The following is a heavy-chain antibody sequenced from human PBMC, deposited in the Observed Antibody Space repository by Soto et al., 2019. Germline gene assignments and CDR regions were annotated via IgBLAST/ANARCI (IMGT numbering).Heavy chain of an antibody. CDR3: VKGGWLDF. CDR1: GFNFNTFE. CDR2: ISDDSSRT. D-gene: IGHD3-16*01. Sequence: GGSLRLSCAASGFNFNTFEMSWVRQAPGRGLEWVSFISDDSSRTYYADAVKGRFTISRDNSKYTLYLQMNSLTAEDTAVYACVKGGWLDFWGQGTLVTVSS. J-gene: IGHJ5*01. V-gene: IGHV3-23*01.